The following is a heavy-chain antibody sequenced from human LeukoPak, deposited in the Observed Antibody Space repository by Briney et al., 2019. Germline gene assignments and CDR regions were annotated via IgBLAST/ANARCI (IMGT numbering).Heavy chain of an antibody. CDR1: GYAFTSYD. D-gene: IGHD6-6*01. CDR2: MNPNSGNT. CDR3: ARGFSIRSNSSGY. J-gene: IGHJ4*02. Sequence: VSVKVSCKASGYAFTSYDINWVRQATGQGLEWMGCMNPNSGNTGYAQKFQGRVTMTRNTSISTAYMELSSLRSEDTAVYYCARGFSIRSNSSGYWGQGTLVTVSS. V-gene: IGHV1-8*01.